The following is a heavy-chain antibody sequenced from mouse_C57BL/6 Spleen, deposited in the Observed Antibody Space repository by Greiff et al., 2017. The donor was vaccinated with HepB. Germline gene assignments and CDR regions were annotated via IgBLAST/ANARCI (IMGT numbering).Heavy chain of an antibody. CDR3: ARLCGDYDGYYAIDY. V-gene: IGHV1-55*01. CDR1: GYTFTSYW. CDR2: IYPGSGST. D-gene: IGHD2-4*01. Sequence: QVQLQQPGAELVKPGASVKMSCKASGYTFTSYWITWVKQRPGQGLEWIGDIYPGSGSTNYNEKFKSKATLTVDTSSSTAYMQLSSLTSEDSAVYYCARLCGDYDGYYAIDYWGQGTSVTVSS. J-gene: IGHJ4*01.